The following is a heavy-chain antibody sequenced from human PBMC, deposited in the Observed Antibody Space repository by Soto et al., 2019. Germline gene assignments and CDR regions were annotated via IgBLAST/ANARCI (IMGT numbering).Heavy chain of an antibody. Sequence: ASVKVSCKASGYTFTSYGISWVRQAPGQGLEWMGWIIAYNGNTNYAQKLQGRVTMTTDTSTSTAYMELRSLTSEDTAVYYCARGIWVATTASYYFDSWGQGTQVTVSS. CDR2: IIAYNGNT. CDR3: ARGIWVATTASYYFDS. D-gene: IGHD5-12*01. V-gene: IGHV1-18*01. J-gene: IGHJ4*02. CDR1: GYTFTSYG.